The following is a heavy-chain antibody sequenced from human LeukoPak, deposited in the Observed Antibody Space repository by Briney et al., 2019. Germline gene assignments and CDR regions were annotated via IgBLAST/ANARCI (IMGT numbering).Heavy chain of an antibody. CDR3: ATTSYDSSGYYYPVFGY. Sequence: ASVKVSCKVSGYTLTELSMHWVRQAPGKGLEWMGGFDPEDGETIYAQKFQGRVTTTEDTSTDTAYMELSSLRSEDTAVYYCATTSYDSSGYYYPVFGYWGQGTLVTVSS. V-gene: IGHV1-24*01. J-gene: IGHJ4*02. CDR2: FDPEDGET. CDR1: GYTLTELS. D-gene: IGHD3-22*01.